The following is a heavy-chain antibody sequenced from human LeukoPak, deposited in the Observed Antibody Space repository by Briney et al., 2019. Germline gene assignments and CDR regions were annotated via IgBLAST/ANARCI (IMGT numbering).Heavy chain of an antibody. CDR1: GYTLTELS. J-gene: IGHJ4*02. D-gene: IGHD6-19*01. Sequence: ASVKVSCKVSGYTLTELSMHWVRQAPGKRLEWMGGFDPEDGETIYAQKFQGRVTMTEDTSTDTAYMELSSLRSEDTAVYYCATDLFIAVAGTVDYWGQGTLVTVSS. CDR2: FDPEDGET. V-gene: IGHV1-24*01. CDR3: ATDLFIAVAGTVDY.